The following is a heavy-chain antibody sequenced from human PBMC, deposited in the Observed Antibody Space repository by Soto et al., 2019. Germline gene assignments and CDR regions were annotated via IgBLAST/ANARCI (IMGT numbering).Heavy chain of an antibody. Sequence: PGESLKISCKGSGYRSTNYWISWVRQMPGKGLEWMGRIDPSDSYTNYSPSFQGHVTISTDKSISTAYLQWSSLKASDTAMYYCARHEVGVYHMDVWGQGTSVTVSS. V-gene: IGHV5-10-1*01. CDR3: ARHEVGVYHMDV. CDR1: GYRSTNYW. J-gene: IGHJ6*02. CDR2: IDPSDSYT. D-gene: IGHD2-8*02.